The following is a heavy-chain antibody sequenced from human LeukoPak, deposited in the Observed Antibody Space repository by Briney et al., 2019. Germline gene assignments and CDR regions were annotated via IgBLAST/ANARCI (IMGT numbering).Heavy chain of an antibody. D-gene: IGHD6-19*01. CDR1: GYTFTGYY. CDR2: INPNSGGT. CDR3: ARRSSSGWYVDY. Sequence: ASVKVSCKASGYTFTGYYMHWVRQAPGQGLEWMGWINPNSGGTNYAQKFQGRVTMTRDTSISTAYMELSRLRSDDTAVYYCARRSSSGWYVDYWGQGTLVTVSS. J-gene: IGHJ4*02. V-gene: IGHV1-2*02.